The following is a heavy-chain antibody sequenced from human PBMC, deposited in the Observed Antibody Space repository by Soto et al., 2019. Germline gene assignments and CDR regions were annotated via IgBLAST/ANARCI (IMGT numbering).Heavy chain of an antibody. J-gene: IGHJ6*02. D-gene: IGHD1-26*01. CDR2: IYYRGST. Sequence: SETLSLTCTVSGGSISSHYWSWVRQAPGKGLEWIGHIYYRGSTTYNPSLRSRSTISVDTSNNQFSLKLNPVTTADTAVYYCARDGREASGMDVWGQGTKVTVSS. CDR1: GGSISSHY. CDR3: ARDGREASGMDV. V-gene: IGHV4-59*11.